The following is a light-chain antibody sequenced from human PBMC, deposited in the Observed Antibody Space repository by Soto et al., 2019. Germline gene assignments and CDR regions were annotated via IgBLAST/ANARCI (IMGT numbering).Light chain of an antibody. Sequence: QSVLTQSPSASASLGASVKLTCTLSSGHSSYAIAWHQQQPEKGPRYLMKVNSDGNHIKGDGIPDRFSGSSSGFERYLTISSLQSEDEAYYYCQTWDSGIHVVFGGGTKLTVL. CDR1: SGHSSYA. CDR2: VNSDGNH. V-gene: IGLV4-69*01. CDR3: QTWDSGIHVV. J-gene: IGLJ2*01.